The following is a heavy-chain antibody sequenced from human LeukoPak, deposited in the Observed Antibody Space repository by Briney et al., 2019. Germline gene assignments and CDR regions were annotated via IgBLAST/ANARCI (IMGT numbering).Heavy chain of an antibody. CDR2: ISSSGSTI. CDR1: GFTFSDYY. Sequence: PGGSLRLSCAASGFTFSDYYMSWIRRAPGKGLEWVSYISSSGSTIYYADSVKGRFTISRDNAKNSLYLQMNSLRAEDTAVYYCARDLWYYDSSGYYDYWGQGTLVTVSS. CDR3: ARDLWYYDSSGYYDY. J-gene: IGHJ4*02. V-gene: IGHV3-11*01. D-gene: IGHD3-22*01.